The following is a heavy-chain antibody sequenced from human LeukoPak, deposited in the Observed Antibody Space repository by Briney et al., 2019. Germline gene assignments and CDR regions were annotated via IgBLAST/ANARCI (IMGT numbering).Heavy chain of an antibody. J-gene: IGHJ4*02. CDR3: ATGMRDGYNNYYFDY. D-gene: IGHD5-24*01. V-gene: IGHV4-59*01. CDR1: GGSISDYY. CDR2: ISYSGNT. Sequence: PSETLSLTCTVSGGSISDYYWSWIRQPPGKGLEWIGYISYSGNTNYNPSLKSRVTISVDMSKNQFSLKLRSVTAADTAVYYCATGMRDGYNNYYFDYWGQGTPVTVSS.